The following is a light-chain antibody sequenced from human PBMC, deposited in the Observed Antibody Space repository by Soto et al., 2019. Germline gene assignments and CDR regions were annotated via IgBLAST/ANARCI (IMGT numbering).Light chain of an antibody. CDR1: QSVSSTY. Sequence: EIVLTQSPGTLSLSPGERATLSCRASQSVSSTYLAWYQQKPGQAPSLLMYGASRRATGIPERFSGSGSGTDFTLTISRPEPEDFAVYYCQQYGSSPRTFGQGTKVDIK. CDR3: QQYGSSPRT. V-gene: IGKV3-20*01. J-gene: IGKJ1*01. CDR2: GAS.